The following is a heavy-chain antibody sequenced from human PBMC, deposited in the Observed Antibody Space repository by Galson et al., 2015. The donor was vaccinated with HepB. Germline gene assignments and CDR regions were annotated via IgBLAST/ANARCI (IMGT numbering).Heavy chain of an antibody. CDR1: GFTFSSYS. Sequence: SLRLSCAASGFTFSSYSMNWVRQAPGKGLEWVSSISSSSSYIYYADSVKGRFTISRDNAKNSLYLQMSSLRAEDTAVYYCAREDTMVRGVIGYWGQGTLVTVSS. CDR2: ISSSSSYI. J-gene: IGHJ4*02. CDR3: AREDTMVRGVIGY. D-gene: IGHD3-10*01. V-gene: IGHV3-21*01.